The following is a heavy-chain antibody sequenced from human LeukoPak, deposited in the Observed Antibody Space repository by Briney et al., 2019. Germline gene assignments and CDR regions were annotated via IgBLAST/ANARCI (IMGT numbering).Heavy chain of an antibody. CDR3: ARSLVRFLEWLLPPLAAFDY. V-gene: IGHV1-46*01. D-gene: IGHD3-3*01. J-gene: IGHJ4*02. CDR1: GYTFTSYY. CDR2: INPSGGST. Sequence: ASVKVSCKASGYTFTSYYMHWVRQAPGQGLEWMGIINPSGGSTSYAQKFQGRVTMTRDTSISTAYMELSRLRSDDTAVYYCARSLVRFLEWLLPPLAAFDYWGQGTLVTVSS.